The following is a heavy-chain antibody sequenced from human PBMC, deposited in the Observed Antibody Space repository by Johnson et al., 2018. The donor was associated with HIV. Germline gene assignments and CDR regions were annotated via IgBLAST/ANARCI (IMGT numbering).Heavy chain of an antibody. Sequence: QVQLVESGGGVVQPGRSLRLSCAASGFTFSSYGMHWVRQAPGKGLEWVAVIWYDGSNKYYADSVKGRFTISRDNSNNTLYLQMNSLRAEETAVYYCVLGGYNWNYNDAFDIWGQGTMVTVSS. CDR1: GFTFSSYG. CDR3: VLGGYNWNYNDAFDI. J-gene: IGHJ3*02. V-gene: IGHV3-33*01. CDR2: IWYDGSNK. D-gene: IGHD1-7*01.